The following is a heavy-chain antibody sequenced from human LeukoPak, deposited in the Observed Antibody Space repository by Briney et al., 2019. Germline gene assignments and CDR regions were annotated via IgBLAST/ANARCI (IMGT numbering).Heavy chain of an antibody. D-gene: IGHD3-10*01. CDR3: ARARSGYYYYYYYMDV. J-gene: IGHJ6*03. CDR1: GFTFSDYY. CDR2: ISSSGSTI. Sequence: GGSLRLSCAASGFTFSDYYMSWIRQAPGRGLEWVSYISSSGSTIYYADSVKGRFTISRDNAKNSLYLQMNSLRAEDTAVYYCARARSGYYYYYYYMDVWGKGTTVTVSS. V-gene: IGHV3-11*01.